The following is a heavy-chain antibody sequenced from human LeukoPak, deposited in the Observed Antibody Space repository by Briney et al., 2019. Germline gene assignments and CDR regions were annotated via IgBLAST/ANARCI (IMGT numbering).Heavy chain of an antibody. V-gene: IGHV6-1*01. Sequence: SQTLSLTCAISGDSVSSNSAAWNWIRQSPSRGLEWLRRTYYRSKWYNDYAVSVKSRITINPDTSKNQFSLQLNSVTPEDTAVYYCARDAAGYDILTGYGFDPWGQGTLVTVSS. CDR2: TYYRSKWYN. CDR1: GDSVSSNSAA. D-gene: IGHD3-9*01. J-gene: IGHJ5*02. CDR3: ARDAAGYDILTGYGFDP.